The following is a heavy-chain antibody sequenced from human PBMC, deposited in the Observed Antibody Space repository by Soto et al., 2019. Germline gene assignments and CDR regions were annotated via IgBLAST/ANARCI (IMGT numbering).Heavy chain of an antibody. CDR3: AKENVPYYYHSGMYV. V-gene: IGHV3-30*18. J-gene: IGHJ6*02. CDR1: GFTFSNYV. Sequence: QVQLVESGGGVVQPGRSLRLSCAASGFTFSNYVMHWVRQAPGKGLEWVAATSYDGGDKYYVASVKGRFTISRDKSKSTLYLQMNSLGAEDTAVYYCAKENVPYYYHSGMYVWGLGTTVTVSS. CDR2: TSYDGGDK.